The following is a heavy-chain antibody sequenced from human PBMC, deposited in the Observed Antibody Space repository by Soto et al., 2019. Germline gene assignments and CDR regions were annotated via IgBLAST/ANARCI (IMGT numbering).Heavy chain of an antibody. Sequence: SLRLSCAASGFTFSSYEMNWVRQAPGKGLEWVSYISSSGSTIYYADSVKGRFTISRDNAKNSLYLQMNSLRAEDTAVYYCARVHYDFWSGLARTDYYYGMDVWGQGTTVTVSS. CDR2: ISSSGSTI. CDR3: ARVHYDFWSGLARTDYYYGMDV. D-gene: IGHD3-3*01. V-gene: IGHV3-48*03. CDR1: GFTFSSYE. J-gene: IGHJ6*02.